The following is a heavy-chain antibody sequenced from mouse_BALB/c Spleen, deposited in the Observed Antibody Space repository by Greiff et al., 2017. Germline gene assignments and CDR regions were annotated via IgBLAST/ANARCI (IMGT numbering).Heavy chain of an antibody. CDR1: GFTFSSYA. Sequence: EVNLVESGGGLVKPGGSLKLSCAASGFTFSSYAMSWVRQTPEKRLEWVASISSGGSTYYQDSVKGRFTISRDNAKYTLYLQMSSLKSEDTAMYYCTRGPEYDGAWLAYWGQGTLVTVSA. V-gene: IGHV5-6-5*01. J-gene: IGHJ3*01. D-gene: IGHD2-14*01. CDR3: TRGPEYDGAWLAY. CDR2: ISSGGST.